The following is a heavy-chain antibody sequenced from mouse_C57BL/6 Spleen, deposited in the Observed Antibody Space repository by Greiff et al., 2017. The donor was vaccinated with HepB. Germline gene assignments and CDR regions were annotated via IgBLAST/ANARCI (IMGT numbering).Heavy chain of an antibody. V-gene: IGHV1-22*01. Sequence: EVQLQQPGPELVKPGASVMMSCKASGYTFTDYKMHWVKQSHGKSLERTGYINPNTVGTSYNQKFKGKATLTVNKSSSTAYMELRSLPSEDSAVYYCARAIDYGRSCFANWGQGTLVTVSA. CDR2: INPNTVGT. CDR1: GYTFTDYK. D-gene: IGHD1-1*01. J-gene: IGHJ3*01. CDR3: ARAIDYGRSCFAN.